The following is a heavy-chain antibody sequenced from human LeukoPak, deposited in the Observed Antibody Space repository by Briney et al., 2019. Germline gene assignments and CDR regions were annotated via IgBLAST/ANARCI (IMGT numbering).Heavy chain of an antibody. Sequence: SVKVSCKASGGTFSSYAISWVRQAPGQGLEWMGGIIPIFGTANYAQKFQGRVTITADGSTSTAYMELSSLRSEDTAVYYCAGAPSRDGYNHFDYWGQGTLVTVSS. CDR2: IIPIFGTA. V-gene: IGHV1-69*13. D-gene: IGHD5-24*01. CDR1: GGTFSSYA. J-gene: IGHJ4*02. CDR3: AGAPSRDGYNHFDY.